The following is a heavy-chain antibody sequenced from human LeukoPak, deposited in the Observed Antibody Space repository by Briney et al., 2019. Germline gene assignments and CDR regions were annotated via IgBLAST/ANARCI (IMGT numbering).Heavy chain of an antibody. D-gene: IGHD3-22*01. CDR1: GYSFTSYW. CDR2: ICPGDSDT. J-gene: IGHJ3*02. Sequence: GESLKISCKGSGYSFTSYWIGWVRQMPGKGLEWMGIICPGDSDTRYSPSFQGQVTISADKSISTAYLQWSSLKASDTAMYYCARPNYYDSSGYSDYAAFDIWGQGTMVTVSS. CDR3: ARPNYYDSSGYSDYAAFDI. V-gene: IGHV5-51*01.